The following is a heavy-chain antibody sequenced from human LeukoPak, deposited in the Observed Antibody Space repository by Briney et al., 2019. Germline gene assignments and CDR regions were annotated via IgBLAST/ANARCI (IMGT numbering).Heavy chain of an antibody. D-gene: IGHD4-17*01. CDR2: ISSSSSYI. V-gene: IGHV3-21*01. J-gene: IGHJ6*02. CDR1: RFTFSSYN. Sequence: GGSLRLSCAASRFTFSSYNMNWVRQAPGKGLEWVPSISSSSSYIYYADSVKGRFTISRDNAKNSLYLQMNSLRVEDMAVYYCARGRGTTVTASMDVWGQGTTVTVSS. CDR3: ARGRGTTVTASMDV.